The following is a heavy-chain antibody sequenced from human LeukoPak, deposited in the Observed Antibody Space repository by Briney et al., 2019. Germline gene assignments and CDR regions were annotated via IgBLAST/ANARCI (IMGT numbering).Heavy chain of an antibody. D-gene: IGHD3-10*01. Sequence: SETLSLTCTVSGGSISSGDYYWSWIRQPPGKGLEWIGYIFRSGSTYYNPSLKSRVTISVDTSKNQFSLKLSSVTAADTAVYYCNRYYYGSGRFEVWFEPWGQGTLVNVSS. CDR1: GGSISSGDYY. CDR3: NRYYYGSGRFEVWFEP. J-gene: IGHJ5*01. CDR2: IFRSGST. V-gene: IGHV4-30-4*01.